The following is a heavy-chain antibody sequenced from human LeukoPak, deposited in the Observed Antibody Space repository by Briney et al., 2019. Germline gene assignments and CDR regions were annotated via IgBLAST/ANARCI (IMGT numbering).Heavy chain of an antibody. J-gene: IGHJ6*02. CDR3: ARDMYKSGWLGMDV. CDR1: GHTFTDYY. Sequence: ASVKVSCKASGHTFTDYYMHWVRQAPGQGLEWVGWINPSNGGTNYAQKFKGRVTMTRDTSISTAYMELSKMTYDDTAVYYCARDMYKSGWLGMDVWGQGTTVTVSS. CDR2: INPSNGGT. V-gene: IGHV1-2*02. D-gene: IGHD6-19*01.